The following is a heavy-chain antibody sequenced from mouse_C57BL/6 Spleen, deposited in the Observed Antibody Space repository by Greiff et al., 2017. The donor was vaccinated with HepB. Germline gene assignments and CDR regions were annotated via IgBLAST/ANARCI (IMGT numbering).Heavy chain of an antibody. Sequence: DVQLQESGPGLVKPSQSLSLTCSVTGYSITSGYYWNWIRQFPGNKLEWMGYISYDGSNNYNPSLKNRISITRDTSKNQFFLKLNSVTTEDTATYYCARGPHGSAYWDQGTLVTVSA. J-gene: IGHJ3*01. V-gene: IGHV3-6*01. CDR3: ARGPHGSAY. CDR2: ISYDGSN. CDR1: GYSITSGYY.